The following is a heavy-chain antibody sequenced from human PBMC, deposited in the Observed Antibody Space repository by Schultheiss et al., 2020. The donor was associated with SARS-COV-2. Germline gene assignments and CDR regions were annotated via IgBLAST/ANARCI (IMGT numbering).Heavy chain of an antibody. CDR3: ARDLEAMVTSRFDP. Sequence: VKVSCKASGGTFSSYAISWVRQAPGQGLEWMGGIITIFGTANYAQKFQGRVTITADKSTSTAYMELSSLRSEDTAVYYCARDLEAMVTSRFDPWGQGTLVTVSS. J-gene: IGHJ5*02. V-gene: IGHV1-69*06. CDR1: GGTFSSYA. CDR2: IITIFGTA. D-gene: IGHD5-18*01.